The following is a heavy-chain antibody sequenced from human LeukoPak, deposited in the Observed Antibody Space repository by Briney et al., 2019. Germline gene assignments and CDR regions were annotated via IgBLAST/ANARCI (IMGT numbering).Heavy chain of an antibody. CDR2: ISSGSSYI. CDR1: GFTFSSYS. Sequence: PGGSLRLSCAASGFTFSSYSMNWVRQAPGEGLEGGSSISSGSSYIYYADSVKGRFTISRDNAKNSLYLQMNSLRAEDTAVYYCASREGYRWELLNAFDIWGQGTMVTVSS. D-gene: IGHD1-26*01. V-gene: IGHV3-21*01. CDR3: ASREGYRWELLNAFDI. J-gene: IGHJ3*02.